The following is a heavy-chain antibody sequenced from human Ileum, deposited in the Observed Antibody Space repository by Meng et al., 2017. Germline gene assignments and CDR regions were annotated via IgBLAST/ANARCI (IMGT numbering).Heavy chain of an antibody. D-gene: IGHD6-19*01. CDR3: ARDRRDSSGWFYFDY. Sequence: QVPPEESGPGLVRPSETLSLTCTVSGGSVSSSWSWIRQPPGKGLEWIGHIYYSGNTNYNPSLKSRVTISVDTSKNQFSLKLSSVTAADTAVYFCARDRRDSSGWFYFDYWAQGTLVTVAS. CDR2: IYYSGNT. CDR1: GGSVSSS. V-gene: IGHV4-59*02. J-gene: IGHJ4*02.